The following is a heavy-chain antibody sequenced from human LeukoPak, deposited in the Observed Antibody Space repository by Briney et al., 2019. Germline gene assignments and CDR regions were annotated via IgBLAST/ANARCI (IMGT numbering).Heavy chain of an antibody. CDR3: ARHPEQSSGY. CDR1: GYSFTYYW. V-gene: IGHV5-10-1*01. Sequence: GESLKISCKASGYSFTYYWIYWVRQMPGKGLEWMGRIDPSDSYPNYSPSFQGHVTISVDKSISTAYLQWSSLKASDTAMYYCARHPEQSSGYWGQGTLVTVSS. D-gene: IGHD6-19*01. J-gene: IGHJ4*02. CDR2: IDPSDSYP.